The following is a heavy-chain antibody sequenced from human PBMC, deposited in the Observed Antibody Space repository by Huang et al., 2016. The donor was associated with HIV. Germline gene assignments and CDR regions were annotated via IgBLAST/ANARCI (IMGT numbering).Heavy chain of an antibody. CDR3: AAHGRIVGIPAAPLRFDP. CDR2: IYHSGTP. Sequence: QLQLQESGPGLVKPSETLSLTCTVSGGSISSSSYYWGWIRQPPGKGLEWIGSIYHSGTPYYNPSLKRRVTISVDTYRTQFSRKLSSGTAADTAVYYCAAHGRIVGIPAAPLRFDPWGQGTLVTVSS. CDR1: GGSISSSSYY. J-gene: IGHJ5*02. D-gene: IGHD6-13*01. V-gene: IGHV4-39*01.